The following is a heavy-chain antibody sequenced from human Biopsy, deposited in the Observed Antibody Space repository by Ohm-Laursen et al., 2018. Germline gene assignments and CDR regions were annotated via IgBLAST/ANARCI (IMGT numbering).Heavy chain of an antibody. Sequence: SDTLSLTCPVSGGSISSFYWTWIRRPPGKGPEWIGDISDSGSTNYKPSLKSRVIISVDTSKNQFSLNLSSVTAADTAVYYCARRGSGGRSFDHWGQGTLVTVSS. V-gene: IGHV4-59*08. CDR1: GGSISSFY. CDR2: ISDSGST. CDR3: ARRGSGGRSFDH. J-gene: IGHJ4*02. D-gene: IGHD2-15*01.